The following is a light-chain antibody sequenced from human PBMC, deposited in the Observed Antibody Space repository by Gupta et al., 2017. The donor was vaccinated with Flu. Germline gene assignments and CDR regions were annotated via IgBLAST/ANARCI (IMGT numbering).Light chain of an antibody. J-gene: IGLJ1*01. CDR1: SSDVGSYNL. Sequence: SALTQPASVSGSPGQSITISCTGTSSDVGSYNLVSWYLQYPGKAPKLMIYEDTKRPSGVSNRFSGSKSGNTAFLTISGLQAEDEADYYCCSYAGTSAFVFGTGSKVTVL. CDR2: EDT. V-gene: IGLV2-23*02. CDR3: CSYAGTSAFV.